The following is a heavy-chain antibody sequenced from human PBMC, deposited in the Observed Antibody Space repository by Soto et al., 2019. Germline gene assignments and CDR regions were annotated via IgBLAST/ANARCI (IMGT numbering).Heavy chain of an antibody. J-gene: IGHJ5*02. CDR1: GGTFSSYA. D-gene: IGHD3-22*01. CDR2: IIPIFGTA. CDR3: ARDRGPSSGYYPYWFDP. V-gene: IGHV1-69*12. Sequence: QVQLVQSGAEVKKPGSSVKVSCKASGGTFSSYAITWVRQAPGQGLEWMGGIIPIFGTANYAQKFQGRVTITADESKSKADMELSSLSSEETGVYYCARDRGPSSGYYPYWFDPWGQGTLVTVSS.